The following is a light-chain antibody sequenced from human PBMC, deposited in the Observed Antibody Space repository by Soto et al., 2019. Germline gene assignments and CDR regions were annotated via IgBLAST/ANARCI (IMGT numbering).Light chain of an antibody. V-gene: IGKV3-15*01. Sequence: EIVMTQSPATLSVSPGERATLSCRASQSISNNLAWYQQKPGQAPRLLLHDATTRATGIPARFSGSGFGTEFTLAISSLQSADFAVYYCQQYNKWPQCSLGQGTK. CDR2: DAT. CDR1: QSISNN. CDR3: QQYNKWPQCS. J-gene: IGKJ2*04.